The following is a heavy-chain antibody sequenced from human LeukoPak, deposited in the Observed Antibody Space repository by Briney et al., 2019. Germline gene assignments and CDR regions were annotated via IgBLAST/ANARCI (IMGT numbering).Heavy chain of an antibody. CDR1: GGSISSYY. CDR3: AREVVVPGDEYYFDH. J-gene: IGHJ4*02. D-gene: IGHD2-2*01. Sequence: PSETLSLTCTVSGGSISSYYWSWIRQPPGKGLEWIGYIYYSGSTNYNTSLKSRVTISVDTSKNQFSLKLSSVTAADTAVYYCAREVVVPGDEYYFDHWGQGTLVTVSS. CDR2: IYYSGST. V-gene: IGHV4-59*13.